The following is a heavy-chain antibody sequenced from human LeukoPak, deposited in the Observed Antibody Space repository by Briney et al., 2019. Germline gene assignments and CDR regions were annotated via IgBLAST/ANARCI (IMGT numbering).Heavy chain of an antibody. CDR3: ARALVGANYFDY. V-gene: IGHV4-34*01. Sequence: PSETLSLTCAVSGGSFSGYYWSWIRQPPGKGLEWIGEINHSGSTNYNPSLKSRVTISVDTSKNQFSLKLSSVTAADTAVYYCARALVGANYFDYWGQGTLVTVSS. D-gene: IGHD1-26*01. CDR1: GGSFSGYY. CDR2: INHSGST. J-gene: IGHJ4*02.